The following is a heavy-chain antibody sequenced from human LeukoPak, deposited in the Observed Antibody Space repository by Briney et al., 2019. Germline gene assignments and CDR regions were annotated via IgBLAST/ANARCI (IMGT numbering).Heavy chain of an antibody. Sequence: SQTLSLTCTVSGGSISSGSYYWSWIRQPAGKGLEWIGRIYTSGSTNYNPSLKSRVTISADTSKNQFSLKLSSVTAADTAVYYCARTLYDSSGYYFDYWGQGTLVTVSS. CDR3: ARTLYDSSGYYFDY. D-gene: IGHD3-22*01. CDR2: IYTSGST. J-gene: IGHJ4*02. V-gene: IGHV4-61*02. CDR1: GGSISSGSYY.